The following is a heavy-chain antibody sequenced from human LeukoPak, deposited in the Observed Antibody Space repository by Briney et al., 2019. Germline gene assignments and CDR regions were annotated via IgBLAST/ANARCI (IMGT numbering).Heavy chain of an antibody. J-gene: IGHJ4*02. D-gene: IGHD3-10*01. CDR3: AKSDCASDGCKLLNY. CDR1: GFTVSGNY. Sequence: PGGSLRLSCAASGFTVSGNYMSWVRQAPGKGLEWVSVIYSGGSTYYADSVKGRFTISRDNSKNTLYLQMESLRAEDTAVYYCAKSDCASDGCKLLNYWGQGTLVTASS. CDR2: IYSGGST. V-gene: IGHV3-66*01.